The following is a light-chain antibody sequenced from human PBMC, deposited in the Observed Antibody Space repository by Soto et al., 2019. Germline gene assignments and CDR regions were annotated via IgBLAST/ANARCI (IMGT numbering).Light chain of an antibody. CDR1: QSVSSY. CDR2: DAS. V-gene: IGKV3-11*01. Sequence: EVVLPQSPATLALSKGKRAKRACRAIQSVSSYLAWYQQKPGQAPRLLIYDASNRATGMPARFSGSGSGTDFTLTISSLESEDFAVYYCQQRSNWPPMVTFGQGTRLEIK. CDR3: QQRSNWPPMVT. J-gene: IGKJ5*01.